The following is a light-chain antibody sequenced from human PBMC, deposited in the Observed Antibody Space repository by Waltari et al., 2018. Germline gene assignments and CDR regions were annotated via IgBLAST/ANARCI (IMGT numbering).Light chain of an antibody. CDR2: GAS. J-gene: IGKJ1*01. V-gene: IGKV3-20*01. CDR1: QSVTRT. Sequence: EIVSTQSPGTLSLSPGERATLSCRASQSVTRTLAWYQQKPGQAPRLLIYGASNRATGIPDRFSGSGSGTDFSLTISRLEPEDFAVYYCQHYLRLPATFGQGTKVEIK. CDR3: QHYLRLPAT.